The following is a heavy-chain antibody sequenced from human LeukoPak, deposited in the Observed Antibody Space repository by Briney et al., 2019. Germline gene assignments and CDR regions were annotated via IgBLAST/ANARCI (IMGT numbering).Heavy chain of an antibody. CDR1: GYSISSGYY. Sequence: TPETLSLTCTVSGYSISSGYYWGWIRQPPGKGLEWIGSIYHSGSTYYNPSLKSRVTISVDTSKNQFSLKLSSVTAADTAVYYCASYGSGSYYRGGPFDYWGQGTLVTVSS. D-gene: IGHD3-10*01. CDR3: ASYGSGSYYRGGPFDY. J-gene: IGHJ4*02. CDR2: IYHSGST. V-gene: IGHV4-38-2*02.